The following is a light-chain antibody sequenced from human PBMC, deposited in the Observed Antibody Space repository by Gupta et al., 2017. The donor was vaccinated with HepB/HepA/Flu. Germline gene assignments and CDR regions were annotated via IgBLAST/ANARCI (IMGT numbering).Light chain of an antibody. V-gene: IGLV2-23*02. CDR2: EVN. Sequence: QSALTQPASVSGAPGQSITISCPGTNTDVGNYNLVSWYQQHPGKAPKFLIYEVNKRPSEVSSRFSGSKSGNSASLTISGLQAEDEADYFCCSFAGSLTFEVFGGGTKVTVL. J-gene: IGLJ3*02. CDR3: CSFAGSLTFEV. CDR1: NTDVGNYNL.